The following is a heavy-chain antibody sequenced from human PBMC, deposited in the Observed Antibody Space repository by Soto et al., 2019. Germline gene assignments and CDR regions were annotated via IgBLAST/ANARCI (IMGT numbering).Heavy chain of an antibody. CDR1: GYTFIAHF. Sequence: QVQLVQSGAEVKKPGASVTVSCEASGYTFIAHFIHWVRQAPGQGLEWMGWIYPDTGGTNYAQKFLDRVTMTMDTSITSAYMEVNGLKSDDTAVYYCVRAQSRQLLLAWYDAWGQGTLVTVSS. CDR3: VRAQSRQLLLAWYDA. J-gene: IGHJ5*02. V-gene: IGHV1-2*02. D-gene: IGHD2-2*01. CDR2: IYPDTGGT.